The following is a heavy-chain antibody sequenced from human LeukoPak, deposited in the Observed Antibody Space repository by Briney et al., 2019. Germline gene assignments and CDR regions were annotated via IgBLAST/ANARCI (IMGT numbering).Heavy chain of an antibody. Sequence: ASVTVSCKVSGYTLTELSMHWVRQPPGKGREWMGGFDPEDGETIYAQKFQGRVTMTENTSTDTAYMELSSLRSDDTVVYYCASLRGVAFDYWGQGTLVTVSS. V-gene: IGHV1-24*01. CDR2: FDPEDGET. CDR3: ASLRGVAFDY. D-gene: IGHD3-10*01. J-gene: IGHJ4*02. CDR1: GYTLTELS.